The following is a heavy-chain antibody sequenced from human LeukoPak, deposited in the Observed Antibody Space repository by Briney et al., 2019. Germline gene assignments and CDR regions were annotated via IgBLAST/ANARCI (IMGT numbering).Heavy chain of an antibody. Sequence: GGSLRLSCAASGFTFSSYWMSWVRQAPGKGLEWVAVISYDGSNKYYADSVKGRFTISRDNSKNTLDLQMNSLKIEDTAVYYCARVMGSSWLDLALDIWGQGTMVTVSP. J-gene: IGHJ3*02. CDR1: GFTFSSYW. CDR2: ISYDGSNK. V-gene: IGHV3-30-3*01. D-gene: IGHD6-13*01. CDR3: ARVMGSSWLDLALDI.